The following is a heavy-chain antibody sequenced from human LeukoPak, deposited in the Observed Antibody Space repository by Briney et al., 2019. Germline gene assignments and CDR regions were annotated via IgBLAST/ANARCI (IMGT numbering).Heavy chain of an antibody. J-gene: IGHJ3*02. CDR2: IYYSGSP. V-gene: IGHV4-39*01. D-gene: IGHD3-22*01. CDR1: GGSISSSSYY. CDR3: SRQRASTKGTGPRTYYYDSSGYYYRAHAFDI. Sequence: PSETLSLTCTVSGGSISSSSYYWGWIRQPPGKGLEWIGSIYYSGSPYYNPSLKSRVTISVDTSKKQFSLKLSSVTAADTAVYYCSRQRASTKGTGPRTYYYDSSGYYYRAHAFDIWGQGTMVTVSS.